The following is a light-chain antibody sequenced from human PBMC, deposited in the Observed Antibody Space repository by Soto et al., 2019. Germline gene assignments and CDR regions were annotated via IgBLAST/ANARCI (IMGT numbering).Light chain of an antibody. V-gene: IGKV3-15*01. Sequence: EIVMTQSPVTLSVSPGERATLSCRASQSISSNLVWYQQKPGQAPRLLISGASTRATGIPARFSGRGSGTEFTLTISSLQSEDFAVYYCQQYNNWPLTFGGGTKVEIK. CDR2: GAS. J-gene: IGKJ4*01. CDR1: QSISSN. CDR3: QQYNNWPLT.